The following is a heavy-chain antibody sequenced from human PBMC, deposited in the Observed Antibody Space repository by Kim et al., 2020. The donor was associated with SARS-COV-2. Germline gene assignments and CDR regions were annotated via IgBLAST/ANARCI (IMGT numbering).Heavy chain of an antibody. J-gene: IGHJ5*02. CDR2: IIPIFGTA. CDR3: AREHYYDSSGYPRFDP. CDR1: GGTFSSYA. V-gene: IGHV1-69*13. Sequence: SVKVSCKASGGTFSSYAISWVRQAPGQGLEWMGGIIPIFGTANYAQKFQGRVTITADESTSTAYMELSSLRSEDTAVYYCAREHYYDSSGYPRFDPWGQGTLVTVSS. D-gene: IGHD3-22*01.